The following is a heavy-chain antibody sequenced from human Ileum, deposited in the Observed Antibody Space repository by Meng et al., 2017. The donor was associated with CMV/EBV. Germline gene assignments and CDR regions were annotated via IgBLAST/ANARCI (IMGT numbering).Heavy chain of an antibody. Sequence: QELLQESGPGLVKPSQALSFTCTVSVDSITSFSWGWIRQPAGKALEWIGRIYHGGSTNYNPSRKGRVTLSVDTSKNQFSMRLTSVTAADTAVYYCARGPGGFGDFNFDYWGQGTLVTVSS. D-gene: IGHD3-16*01. CDR2: IYHGGST. CDR3: ARGPGGFGDFNFDY. J-gene: IGHJ4*02. CDR1: VDSITSFS. V-gene: IGHV4-4*07.